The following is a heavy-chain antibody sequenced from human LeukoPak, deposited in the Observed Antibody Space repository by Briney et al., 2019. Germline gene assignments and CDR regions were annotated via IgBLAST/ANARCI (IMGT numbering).Heavy chain of an antibody. CDR1: GGSISSGGYY. D-gene: IGHD1-26*01. V-gene: IGHV4-30-2*01. CDR2: IYHSGST. J-gene: IGHJ4*02. CDR3: ARLPGGSYYGLDY. Sequence: TLSLTCTVSGGSISSGGYYWSWIRQPPGKGLEWIGYIYHSGSTYYNPSLKSRVTISVDRSKNQFSLKLSSVTAADTAVYYCARLPGGSYYGLDYWGQGTLVTVSS.